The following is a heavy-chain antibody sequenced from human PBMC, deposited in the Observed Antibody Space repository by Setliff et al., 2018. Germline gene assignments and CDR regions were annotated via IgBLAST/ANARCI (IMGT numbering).Heavy chain of an antibody. CDR2: INTGSGVA. CDR1: GYTFNIYP. Sequence: GASVKVSCKASGYTFNIYPMHWVRQAPGQRPEWMGWINTGSGVARYSHNFQGRVTFTRDTSATTAYMDLSSLMSEDTAVYYCATTLEGCGDDCWTIKHWGQGTLVTVS. J-gene: IGHJ1*01. D-gene: IGHD2-21*02. CDR3: ATTLEGCGDDCWTIKH. V-gene: IGHV1-3*04.